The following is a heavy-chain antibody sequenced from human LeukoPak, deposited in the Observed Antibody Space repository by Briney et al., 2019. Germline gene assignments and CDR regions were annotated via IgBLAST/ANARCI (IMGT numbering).Heavy chain of an antibody. V-gene: IGHV3-23*01. Sequence: RGSLRLSCAASGFTFRTYDMIWVRQAPGKGLEWVSSSSAGRPFYADSVKGRFTISRDDSTNMVYLQMNRLKVEDTAVYYCAKSQRGYYDHYFDYWGQGTLVTVSS. J-gene: IGHJ4*02. CDR3: AKSQRGYYDHYFDY. CDR2: SSAGRP. D-gene: IGHD3-22*01. CDR1: GFTFRTYD.